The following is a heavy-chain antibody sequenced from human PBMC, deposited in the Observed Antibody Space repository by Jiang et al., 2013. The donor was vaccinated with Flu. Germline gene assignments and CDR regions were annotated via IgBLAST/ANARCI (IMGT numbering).Heavy chain of an antibody. CDR3: ATSGSSVATMVWGY. CDR2: ISGSGGGT. D-gene: IGHD5-12*01. CDR1: GFTFSTYA. J-gene: IGHJ4*02. Sequence: PGGSLRLSCAASGFTFSTYAMSWVRQAPGKGLEWVSAISGSGGGTFYTDFVKGRFSISRDNSKNTLYLQMNSLRAEDTAVYYCATSGSSVATMVWGYWGQGTLVTVSS. V-gene: IGHV3-23*01.